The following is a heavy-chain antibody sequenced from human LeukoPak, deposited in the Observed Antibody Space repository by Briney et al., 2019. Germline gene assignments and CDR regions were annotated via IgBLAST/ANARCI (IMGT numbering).Heavy chain of an antibody. CDR1: GGSISSYY. D-gene: IGHD2-15*01. CDR3: ARGRYCSGGSCCYPWFDP. V-gene: IGHV4-59*01. Sequence: PSETLSLTCTVSGGSISSYYWSWIRQPPGKGLEWIGYIYYSGSTNYNPSLKSRVTISVDTSKNQFTLKLSSVTAADTAVYYCARGRYCSGGSCCYPWFDPWGQGTLVTVSS. CDR2: IYYSGST. J-gene: IGHJ5*02.